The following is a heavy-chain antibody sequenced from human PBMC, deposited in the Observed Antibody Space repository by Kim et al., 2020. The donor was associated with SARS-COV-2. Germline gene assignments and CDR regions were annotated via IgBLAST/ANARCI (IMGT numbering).Heavy chain of an antibody. J-gene: IGHJ6*02. D-gene: IGHD6-13*01. CDR3: ARIPYSSSWYPPNYPGYYGMDV. CDR1: GYTFTSYG. CDR2: ISAYNGNT. V-gene: IGHV1-18*01. Sequence: ASVKVSCKASGYTFTSYGISWVRQAPGQGLEWMGWISAYNGNTNYAQKLQGRVTMTTDTSTSTAYMELRSLRSDDTAVYYCARIPYSSSWYPPNYPGYYGMDVWGQGTTVTVSS.